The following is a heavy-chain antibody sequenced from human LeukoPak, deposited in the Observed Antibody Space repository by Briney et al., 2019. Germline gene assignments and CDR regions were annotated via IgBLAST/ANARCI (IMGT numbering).Heavy chain of an antibody. J-gene: IGHJ5*02. Sequence: PGGSLRLSCAASGFTFSSYAMSWVRQAPGKGLEGVSAISGSGGSTYYADSVKGRFTISRDNSKNTLYLQMNSLRAEDTAVYYCAKGRSTSCYYNWFDPWGQGTLVTVSS. CDR1: GFTFSSYA. CDR3: AKGRSTSCYYNWFDP. V-gene: IGHV3-23*01. D-gene: IGHD2-2*01. CDR2: ISGSGGST.